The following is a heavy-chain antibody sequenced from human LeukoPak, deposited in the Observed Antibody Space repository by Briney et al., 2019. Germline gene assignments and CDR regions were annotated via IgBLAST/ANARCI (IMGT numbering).Heavy chain of an antibody. CDR1: GGSISSYY. J-gene: IGHJ4*02. CDR2: IYHSGST. D-gene: IGHD3-16*01. CDR3: ARLGRYDYFIDY. Sequence: NPSETLSLTCTVSGGSISSYYWSWIRRPPGKGLEWIGYIYHSGSTYYNSSLKSRVTISVDRSKNQFSLKLTSVTAADTAVYYCARLGRYDYFIDYWGQGTLVTVSS. V-gene: IGHV4-59*12.